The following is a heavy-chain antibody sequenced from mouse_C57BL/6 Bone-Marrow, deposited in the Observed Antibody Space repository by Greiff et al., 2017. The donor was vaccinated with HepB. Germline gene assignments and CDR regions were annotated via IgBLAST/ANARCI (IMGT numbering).Heavy chain of an antibody. V-gene: IGHV1-42*01. Sequence: EVQLQQSGPELVKPGASVKISCKASGYSFTGYYMNWVKQSPEKSLEWIGEINPSTGGTTYNQKFKAKATSTVDKSSSTAYMQLKSLTSEDSAVYYCARHRGFAYWGQGTLVTVSA. CDR1: GYSFTGYY. CDR2: INPSTGGT. CDR3: ARHRGFAY. J-gene: IGHJ3*01.